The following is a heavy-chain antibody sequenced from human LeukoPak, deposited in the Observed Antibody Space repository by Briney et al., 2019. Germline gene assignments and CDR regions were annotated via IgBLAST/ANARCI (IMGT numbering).Heavy chain of an antibody. J-gene: IGHJ4*02. Sequence: PETLSLTCTVSGGSIGSYYWSWIRQPAGKGLEWIGRIHSSTSKNYNPSIKSRVTMSLDTSKNQFSLKVDSVTAADTAIYYCAREAVDYGSGSLDYWGQGTLVAVSS. CDR3: AREAVDYGSGSLDY. D-gene: IGHD3-10*01. V-gene: IGHV4-4*07. CDR2: IHSSTSK. CDR1: GGSIGSYY.